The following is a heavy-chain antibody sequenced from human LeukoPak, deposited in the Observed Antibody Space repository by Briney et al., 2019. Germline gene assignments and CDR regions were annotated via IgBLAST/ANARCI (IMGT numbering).Heavy chain of an antibody. Sequence: GASLKFSCNASGYTITSYDISWVRQAPGQGLEWMRWINTNNGGPTYAQKFQGRVTTTRDTSINTVYMELSRLRSDDTAVFYCAREEPPRTFYSGLDVWGQGTTVTVSS. CDR2: INTNNGGP. V-gene: IGHV1-2*02. J-gene: IGHJ6*02. CDR1: GYTITSYD. CDR3: AREEPPRTFYSGLDV. D-gene: IGHD1-14*01.